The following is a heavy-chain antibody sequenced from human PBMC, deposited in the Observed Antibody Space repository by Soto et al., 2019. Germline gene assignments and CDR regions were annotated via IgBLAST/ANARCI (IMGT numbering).Heavy chain of an antibody. D-gene: IGHD2-15*01. V-gene: IGHV4-30-4*01. CDR2: IYKSATT. Sequence: PSETLSLTCSVSGDFISSVDYFWAWIRQPPGQALEYIGYIYKSATTYYNPSFESRVAISLDTSKSQFSLNVTSVTAADTAVYFCARGRYCLTGRCFPNWFDSWGQGTLVTVSS. CDR1: GDFISSVDYF. CDR3: ARGRYCLTGRCFPNWFDS. J-gene: IGHJ5*01.